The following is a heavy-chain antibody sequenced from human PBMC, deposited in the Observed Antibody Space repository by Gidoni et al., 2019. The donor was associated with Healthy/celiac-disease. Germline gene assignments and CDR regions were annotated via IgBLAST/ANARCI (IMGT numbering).Heavy chain of an antibody. V-gene: IGHV4-34*01. J-gene: IGHJ4*02. CDR2: INHSGST. Sequence: QVQLQQWGAGLLKPSETLSLTCAVYVGSFSCYYWSWIRQPPGKGLEWIGEINHSGSTNYNPSLKSRVTISVDTSKNQFSLKLSSVTAADTAVYYCARGRYCSSTSCPHYFDYWGQGTLVTVSS. D-gene: IGHD2-2*01. CDR1: VGSFSCYY. CDR3: ARGRYCSSTSCPHYFDY.